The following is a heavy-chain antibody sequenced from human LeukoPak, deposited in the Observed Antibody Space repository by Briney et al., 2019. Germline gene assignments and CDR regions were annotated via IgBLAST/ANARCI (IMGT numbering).Heavy chain of an antibody. V-gene: IGHV4-4*07. D-gene: IGHD6-19*01. Sequence: PSEALSLTCTVSGGSISSYYWSWIRQPAGKGLEWIGRIYTSGSTNYNPSLKSRVTMSVDTSKNQFSLKLTSVTAADTAVYYCARDLSHSGWYQEGYWGQGTLVTVSS. CDR1: GGSISSYY. CDR2: IYTSGST. CDR3: ARDLSHSGWYQEGY. J-gene: IGHJ4*02.